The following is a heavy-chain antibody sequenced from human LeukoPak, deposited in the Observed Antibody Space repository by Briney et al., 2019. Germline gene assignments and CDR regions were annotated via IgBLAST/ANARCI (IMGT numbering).Heavy chain of an antibody. CDR2: TYYRSKWYN. V-gene: IGHV6-1*01. Sequence: SQTLSLTCAISGDSVSSNSATWDWIRQSPSRGLEWLGRTYYRSKWYNDYAVSVKSRITINPDTSKNQFSLQLNSVTPEDTAVYYCAGDGALVTVGAPGGGYYYYYGMDVWGQGTTVTVSS. D-gene: IGHD1-26*01. CDR3: AGDGALVTVGAPGGGYYYYYGMDV. CDR1: GDSVSSNSAT. J-gene: IGHJ6*02.